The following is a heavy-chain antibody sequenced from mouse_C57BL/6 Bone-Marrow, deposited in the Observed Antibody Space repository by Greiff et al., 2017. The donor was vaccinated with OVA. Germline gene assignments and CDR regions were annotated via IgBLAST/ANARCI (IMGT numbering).Heavy chain of an antibody. V-gene: IGHV1-74*01. CDR2: IHPSDSDT. J-gene: IGHJ2*01. CDR1: GYTFTSYW. Sequence: QVQLQQPGAELVKPGASVKVSCKASGYTFTSYWMHWVKQRPGQGLEWIGRIHPSDSDTNYNQKFKGKATLTVDKSSSTAYMQLSSLTSEDSAVYYCAIYLHYYGSSRYYFDYWGQGTTLTVSS. D-gene: IGHD1-1*01. CDR3: AIYLHYYGSSRYYFDY.